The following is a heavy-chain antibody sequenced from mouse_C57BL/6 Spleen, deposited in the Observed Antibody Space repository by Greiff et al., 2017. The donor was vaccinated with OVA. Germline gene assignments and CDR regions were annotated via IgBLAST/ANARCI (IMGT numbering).Heavy chain of an antibody. V-gene: IGHV1-50*01. CDR3: ALLDSAGYVGFAY. D-gene: IGHD3-2*02. Sequence: VQLQQPGAELVKPGASVKLSCKASGYTFTSYWMQWVKQRPGQGLEWIGEIDPSDSYTNYQQKFKGKATLTVDTSSSTAYMQLSSLTSEDSAVDYCALLDSAGYVGFAYWGQGTLVTVSA. J-gene: IGHJ3*01. CDR2: IDPSDSYT. CDR1: GYTFTSYW.